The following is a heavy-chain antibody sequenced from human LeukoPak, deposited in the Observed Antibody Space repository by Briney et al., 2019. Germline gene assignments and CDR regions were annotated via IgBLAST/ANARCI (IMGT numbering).Heavy chain of an antibody. CDR2: IIPIFGTA. D-gene: IGHD3-10*01. Sequence: SVKVSCKASGGTLSSYAISWVRQAPGQGLEWMGRIIPIFGTANYAQKFQGRVAITTDESTSTAYMELSSLRSEDTAVYYCARDNRKEAYYYGSGSYHELDYWGQGTLVTVSS. CDR3: ARDNRKEAYYYGSGSYHELDY. J-gene: IGHJ4*02. V-gene: IGHV1-69*05. CDR1: GGTLSSYA.